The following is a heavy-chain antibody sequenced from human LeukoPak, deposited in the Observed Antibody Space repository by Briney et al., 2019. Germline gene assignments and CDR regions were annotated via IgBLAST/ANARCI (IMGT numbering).Heavy chain of an antibody. Sequence: GGSLRLSCAASGFTFSSYAMHWVRQAPGKGLEWVAVISYDGSNKYYADSVKGRFTISRDNSKNTLYLQMNSLRAEDTAVYYCARDGPLAMDNWFDPWGQGTPVTVSS. J-gene: IGHJ5*02. CDR2: ISYDGSNK. CDR3: ARDGPLAMDNWFDP. D-gene: IGHD5-18*01. CDR1: GFTFSSYA. V-gene: IGHV3-30-3*01.